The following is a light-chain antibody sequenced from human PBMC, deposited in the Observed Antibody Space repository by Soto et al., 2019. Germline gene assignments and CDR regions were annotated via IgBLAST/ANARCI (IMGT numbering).Light chain of an antibody. Sequence: AIRMTQFPSSFSASIGDRVTITCRASHDITSYLAWYQHIQGRAPKLLISGASNLQFGVPSRFSGSGSGTDFTLTISSLQSEDFVTYYCQHYYTSPPTFGQGTRVE. CDR2: GAS. CDR3: QHYYTSPPT. J-gene: IGKJ1*01. CDR1: HDITSY. V-gene: IGKV1-8*01.